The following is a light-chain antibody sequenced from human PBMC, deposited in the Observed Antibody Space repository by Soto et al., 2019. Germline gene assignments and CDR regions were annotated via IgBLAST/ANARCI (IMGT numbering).Light chain of an antibody. V-gene: IGKV1-9*01. CDR1: QRIASY. J-gene: IGKJ4*01. CDR3: QQYDNLPLT. CDR2: GES. Sequence: DIHMTQSPSSLSASVGDRVTITCRAGQRIASYLALYQQKPRKPPTLLIYGESTLHSGVPSRFSGSGSGTEFTLTISSLQPEDIATYYCQQYDNLPLTFGGGTKVDIK.